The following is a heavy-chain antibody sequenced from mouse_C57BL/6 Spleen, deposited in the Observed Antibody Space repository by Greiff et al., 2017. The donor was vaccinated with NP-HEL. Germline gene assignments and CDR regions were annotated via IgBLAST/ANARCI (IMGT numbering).Heavy chain of an antibody. V-gene: IGHV1-55*01. D-gene: IGHD1-1*01. Sequence: QVQLKQPGAELVKPGASVKMSCKASGYTFTSYWITWVKQRPGQGLEWIGDIYPGSGSTNYNEKFKSKATLTVDTSSSTAYMQLSSLTSEDSAVYYCARDGDTTVVAPYHYAMDYWGQGTSVTVSS. CDR2: IYPGSGST. J-gene: IGHJ4*01. CDR3: ARDGDTTVVAPYHYAMDY. CDR1: GYTFTSYW.